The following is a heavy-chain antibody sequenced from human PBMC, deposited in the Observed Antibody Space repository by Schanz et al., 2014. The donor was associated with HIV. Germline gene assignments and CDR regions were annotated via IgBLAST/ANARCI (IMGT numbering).Heavy chain of an antibody. V-gene: IGHV1-69*01. J-gene: IGHJ6*02. CDR1: GGTFSSYA. CDR3: ARGARYGMDV. CDR2: IIPVFGTT. Sequence: QVQLVQSGAEVKKPGSSVKVSCKASGGTFSSYAFSWVRQAPGQGLEWMGGIIPVFGTTDYAQKFQGTVTITADESTSTAYMELRSLRSDDTAVYYCARGARYGMDVWGQGTTVTVSS.